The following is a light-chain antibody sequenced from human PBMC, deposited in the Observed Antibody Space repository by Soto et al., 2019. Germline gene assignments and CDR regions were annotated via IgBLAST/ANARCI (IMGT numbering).Light chain of an antibody. CDR1: QSVSSY. CDR2: DAS. J-gene: IGKJ5*01. Sequence: EIVLTQSPATLSLSPGERATLSCRASQSVSSYLVWYQQKPGQAPRLLIYDASNRATGIPARFSGSGSGTDFTLTISSLETEDFAVYYCQQRSNWHPITFGQGTRLEIK. V-gene: IGKV3-11*01. CDR3: QQRSNWHPIT.